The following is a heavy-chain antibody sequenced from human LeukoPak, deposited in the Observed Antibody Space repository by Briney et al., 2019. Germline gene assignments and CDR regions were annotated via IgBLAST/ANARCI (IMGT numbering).Heavy chain of an antibody. Sequence: GASVKVSCKVSGYTFTELYMHWVRQAPGKGLEWMGGFDPDDGETIYAQKFQGRVTMTKDTSTDTAYMELSSLRSEATAVYDCATGDQNLVDYWGQGTLVTVSS. CDR2: FDPDDGET. D-gene: IGHD1-14*01. J-gene: IGHJ4*02. CDR1: GYTFTELY. V-gene: IGHV1-24*01. CDR3: ATGDQNLVDY.